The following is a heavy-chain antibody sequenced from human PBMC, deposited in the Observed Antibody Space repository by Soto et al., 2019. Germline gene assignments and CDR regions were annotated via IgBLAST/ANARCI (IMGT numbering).Heavy chain of an antibody. V-gene: IGHV3-21*01. CDR1: GFTFSSYS. Sequence: GGSLRLSCAASGFTFSSYSMNWVRQAPGKGLEWVSSISSSSSYIYYADSVKGRFTISRDNAKNSLYLQMNSLRAEGTAVYYCARGPDFGVAPGYYGMDVWGQGTTVTVSS. J-gene: IGHJ6*02. CDR3: ARGPDFGVAPGYYGMDV. D-gene: IGHD3-3*01. CDR2: ISSSSSYI.